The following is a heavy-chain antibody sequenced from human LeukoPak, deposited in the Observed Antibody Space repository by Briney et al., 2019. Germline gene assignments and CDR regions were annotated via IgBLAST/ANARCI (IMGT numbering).Heavy chain of an antibody. CDR3: VKDYDSGGYNNWFDP. Sequence: QPGGSLRLSCAASGFTVSSTYMSWVRQAPGKGLEWVSGISGGGGSTYYADSVKGRFIISRDNSKNTLYLQMSSLRAEDTAVYYCVKDYDSGGYNNWFDPWGQGTLVTVSS. CDR2: ISGGGGST. CDR1: GFTVSSTY. V-gene: IGHV3-23*01. D-gene: IGHD3-22*01. J-gene: IGHJ5*02.